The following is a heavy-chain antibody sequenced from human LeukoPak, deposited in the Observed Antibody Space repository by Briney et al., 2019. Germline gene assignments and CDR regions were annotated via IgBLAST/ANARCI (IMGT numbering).Heavy chain of an antibody. CDR1: GFTFSSYG. Sequence: GRSLRLSCAASGFTFSSYGMRWVRQAPGKGLEWVAVIWYDGSNKYYADSVKGRFTIARDNSKNTLYLQMNRLRAEDTAVYYCAREADGAWRELDPWGQGTLVTVSS. CDR2: IWYDGSNK. CDR3: AREADGAWRELDP. D-gene: IGHD1-26*01. V-gene: IGHV3-33*01. J-gene: IGHJ5*02.